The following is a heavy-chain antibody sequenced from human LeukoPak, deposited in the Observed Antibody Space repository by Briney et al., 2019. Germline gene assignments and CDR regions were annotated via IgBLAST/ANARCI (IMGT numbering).Heavy chain of an antibody. CDR3: ARDLPNTGVFDY. J-gene: IGHJ4*02. D-gene: IGHD4-23*01. CDR2: FDPEDGET. V-gene: IGHV1-24*01. CDR1: GYTLTELS. Sequence: ASVKVSCKVSGYTLTELSMHWVRQAPGKGLEWMGGFDPEDGETIYAQKFQGRVTITADKSTSTAYMELSSLRSEDTAVYYCARDLPNTGVFDYWGQGTLVTVSS.